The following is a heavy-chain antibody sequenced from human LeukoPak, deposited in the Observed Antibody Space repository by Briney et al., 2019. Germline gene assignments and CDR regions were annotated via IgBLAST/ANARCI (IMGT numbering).Heavy chain of an antibody. CDR2: MNPNSGNT. CDR3: ARGLRQLVWFDP. J-gene: IGHJ5*02. CDR1: GYTFTSYD. Sequence: GASVKVSCKASGYTFTSYDINWARQATGQGLEWMGWMNPNSGNTGYAQKFQGRVTMTRNTSISTAYMELNSLRSEDTAVYYCARGLRQLVWFDPWGQGTLVTVSS. D-gene: IGHD6-6*01. V-gene: IGHV1-8*01.